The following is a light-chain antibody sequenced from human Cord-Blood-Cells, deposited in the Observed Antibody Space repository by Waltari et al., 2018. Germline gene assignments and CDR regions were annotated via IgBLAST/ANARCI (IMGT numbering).Light chain of an antibody. V-gene: IGLV2-11*01. J-gene: IGLJ2*01. CDR2: DVS. Sequence: QSALTQPRSVSGSPGQSVTISCTGTSSDVGGYNYVSWYQQHPGKAPQLMLYDVSKRPSGVPDRFSGSKSGNTDSLTISGLQAEDEADYYCCSYAGSYTVVFGGGTKLTV. CDR1: SSDVGGYNY. CDR3: CSYAGSYTVV.